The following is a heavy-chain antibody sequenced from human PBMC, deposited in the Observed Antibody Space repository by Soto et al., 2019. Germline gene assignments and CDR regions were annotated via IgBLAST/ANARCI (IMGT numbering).Heavy chain of an antibody. Sequence: ESVKISCKGSGYSLTSYWIGWVRQIPGKGLEWMGIIYPGDSDTRYSPSFQGQVTISADKSISTAYLQWSSLKASDTAMYYCATGPLPDYGDYVDYWGQGTLVSVSS. CDR1: GYSLTSYW. V-gene: IGHV5-51*01. CDR2: IYPGDSDT. CDR3: ATGPLPDYGDYVDY. D-gene: IGHD4-17*01. J-gene: IGHJ4*02.